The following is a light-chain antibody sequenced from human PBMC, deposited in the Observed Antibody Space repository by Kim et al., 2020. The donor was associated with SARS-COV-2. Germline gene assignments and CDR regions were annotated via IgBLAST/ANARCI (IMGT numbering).Light chain of an antibody. CDR2: AAS. CDR3: QQYYSYPWT. J-gene: IGKJ1*01. Sequence: AIRMTQSPSSLSASTGDRVTITCRASQGISSYLAWYQQKPGKAPKLLIYAASTLQSGVPSRFSGSGSGTDFTLTISCLQSEDFATYYCQQYYSYPWTFGQETKLEI. CDR1: QGISSY. V-gene: IGKV1-8*01.